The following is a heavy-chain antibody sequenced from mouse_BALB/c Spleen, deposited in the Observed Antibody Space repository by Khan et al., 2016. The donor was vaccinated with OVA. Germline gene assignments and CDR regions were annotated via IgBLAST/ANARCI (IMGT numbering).Heavy chain of an antibody. D-gene: IGHD2-4*01. V-gene: IGHV3-2*02. CDR2: ISYSGNT. CDR3: ARNDYYEYDRFTY. Sequence: EVQLQESGPGLVKPSQSLSLTCTVTGYSITSEYTWNWIRHFPGNKLEWMGFISYSGNTRYNPSLKSRISITRDTSKNPFFLQLNSVTSEDPATYDCARNDYYEYDRFTYWGQGNLVTVSA. J-gene: IGHJ3*01. CDR1: GYSITSEYT.